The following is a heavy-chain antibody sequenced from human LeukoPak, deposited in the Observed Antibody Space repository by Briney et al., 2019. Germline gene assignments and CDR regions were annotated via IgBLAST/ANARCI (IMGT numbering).Heavy chain of an antibody. CDR3: AKTIVERYRYGYVPQH. J-gene: IGHJ4*02. V-gene: IGHV3-23*01. Sequence: GGSLRLCCAASGFTFSSDAMSWVRRAPGKGLEWVSAISGSGGRTYYADSVKGRFTISRDTSMNTLYLQMNSLRAEVTSVYYCAKTIVERYRYGYVPQHWGQETLVTVSS. CDR1: GFTFSSDA. D-gene: IGHD5-18*01. CDR2: ISGSGGRT.